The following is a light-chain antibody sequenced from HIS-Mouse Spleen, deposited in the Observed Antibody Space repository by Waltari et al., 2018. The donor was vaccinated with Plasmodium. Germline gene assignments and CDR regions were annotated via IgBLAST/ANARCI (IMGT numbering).Light chain of an antibody. CDR2: DVS. J-gene: IGLJ2*01. CDR3: SSYTSSSTYVV. Sequence: QSALTPPASVSGSPGQSITISCTGTSSDVGGYTYVSWYQQHPGTAPKLMIYDVSNRPSGVSNRFSGSKSGNTASLTISGLQAEDEADYYCSSYTSSSTYVVFGGGTKLTVL. V-gene: IGLV2-14*03. CDR1: SSDVGGYTY.